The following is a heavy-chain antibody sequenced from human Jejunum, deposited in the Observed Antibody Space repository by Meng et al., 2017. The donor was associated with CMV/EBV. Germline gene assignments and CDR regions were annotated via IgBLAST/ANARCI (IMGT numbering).Heavy chain of an antibody. CDR1: GFSFMVYG. D-gene: IGHD6-13*01. Sequence: SGFSFMVYGLSWARQAPGGGLEWVSGFRGVGGSTFYADSVEGRFSLSRDNSAVYLQMNSLRADDTAVYYCAKDGSRSSSWQWFDSWGQGTLVTVSS. CDR2: FRGVGGST. J-gene: IGHJ5*01. CDR3: AKDGSRSSSWQWFDS. V-gene: IGHV3-23*01.